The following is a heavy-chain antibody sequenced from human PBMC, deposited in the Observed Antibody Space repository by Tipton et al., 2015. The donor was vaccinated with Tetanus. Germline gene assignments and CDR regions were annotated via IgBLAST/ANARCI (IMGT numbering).Heavy chain of an antibody. J-gene: IGHJ6*02. V-gene: IGHV3-23*01. CDR1: GFTFSSYA. Sequence: SLRLSCAASGFTFSSYAMSWVRQAPGKGLEWVSAISGSGGSTYYADSVKGRFTISRDNSKNTLYLQMNSLRAEDTAVYYCAKSHGYCSGGSCYHYYGMDVWGQGTTVTVSS. D-gene: IGHD2-15*01. CDR2: ISGSGGST. CDR3: AKSHGYCSGGSCYHYYGMDV.